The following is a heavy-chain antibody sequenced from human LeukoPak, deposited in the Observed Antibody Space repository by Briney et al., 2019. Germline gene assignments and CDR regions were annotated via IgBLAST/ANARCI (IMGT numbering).Heavy chain of an antibody. CDR1: GGSISSSSYY. CDR3: ARGGYYYEADY. Sequence: SQTLSLTCTVSGGSISSSSYYWSWIRQPPGKGLEWIGYIYYSGSTYYNPSLKSRVTISVDTSKNQFSLKLSSVTAADTAVYYCARGGYYYEADYWGQGTLVTVSS. D-gene: IGHD3-22*01. J-gene: IGHJ4*02. CDR2: IYYSGST. V-gene: IGHV4-30-4*01.